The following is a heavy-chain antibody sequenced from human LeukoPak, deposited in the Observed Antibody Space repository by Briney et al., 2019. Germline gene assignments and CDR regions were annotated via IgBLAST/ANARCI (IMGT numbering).Heavy chain of an antibody. D-gene: IGHD2-2*01. CDR1: GFSFSSYA. V-gene: IGHV3-23*01. CDR2: ISYSGGST. J-gene: IGHJ4*02. CDR3: ATAGSSWGTEFNY. Sequence: PGGSLRLSCAAPGFSFSSYAMNWVRQAPGKGLEWVSVISYSGGSTNYADSVKGRFTISRDNSKNTLYLQMDSLRVDDTAVYYCATAGSSWGTEFNYWGQGTLVTVSS.